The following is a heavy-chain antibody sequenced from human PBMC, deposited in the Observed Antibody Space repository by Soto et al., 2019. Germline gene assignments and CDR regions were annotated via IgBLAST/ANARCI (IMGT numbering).Heavy chain of an antibody. CDR2: IYSGGST. CDR1: GFTVSSNY. D-gene: IGHD2-15*01. V-gene: IGHV3-66*01. Sequence: PGGSLRLSCAASGFTVSSNYMSWVRQAPGKGLEWVSVIYSGGSTYFADSVKDRFSISRDNSKNTLHLQMNSLRAEDTAVYYCARVGSPWGQGSLVTVSS. J-gene: IGHJ5*02. CDR3: ARVGSP.